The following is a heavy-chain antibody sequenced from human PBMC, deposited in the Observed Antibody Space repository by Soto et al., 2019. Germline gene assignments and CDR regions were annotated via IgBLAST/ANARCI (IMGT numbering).Heavy chain of an antibody. D-gene: IGHD1-20*01. V-gene: IGHV4-39*01. J-gene: IGHJ4*02. CDR3: ATSQKGYNWNYFDH. Sequence: SETLSLTCAVSGGSISSSNWWSWVRQPPGKGLEWIGSVFYTGFTSYNPSLGSRVSVSVDTSKNQFSLKVSGVSAADTAVYYCATSQKGYNWNYFDHWGQGALVTVYS. CDR1: GGSISSSNW. CDR2: VFYTGFT.